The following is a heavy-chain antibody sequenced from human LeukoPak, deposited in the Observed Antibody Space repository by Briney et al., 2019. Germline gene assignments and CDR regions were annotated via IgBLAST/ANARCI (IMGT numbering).Heavy chain of an antibody. D-gene: IGHD3-22*01. J-gene: IGHJ4*02. CDR2: ISGSGGST. V-gene: IGHV3-23*01. CDR3: AKVCYDSTDFDY. Sequence: PPGGSLRLSCAASGFTFSSYAMSWVRQAPGKGLEWVSAISGSGGSTYYADSVKGRFTISRDNSKNTLYLQMNSLRAEDTAVYYCAKVCYDSTDFDYWGQGTLVTVSS. CDR1: GFTFSSYA.